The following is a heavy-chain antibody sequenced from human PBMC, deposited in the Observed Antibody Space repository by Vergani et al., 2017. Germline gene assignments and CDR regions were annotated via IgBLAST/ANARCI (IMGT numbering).Heavy chain of an antibody. J-gene: IGHJ2*01. D-gene: IGHD7-27*01. Sequence: EVQLVESGGGLVQPGGSLRLSCAASGFTVSSNYMSWVRQAPGKGLEWVSVIYSGGSTYYADSVKGRFTISRHNSKNTLYLQMNSLSAEDTAVYYCARDSTGGYNWYFDLWGRDTLVTVSS. CDR3: ARDSTGGYNWYFDL. CDR1: GFTVSSNY. CDR2: IYSGGST. V-gene: IGHV3-53*04.